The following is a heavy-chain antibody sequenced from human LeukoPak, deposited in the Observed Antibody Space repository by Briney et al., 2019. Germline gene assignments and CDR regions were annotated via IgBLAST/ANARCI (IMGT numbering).Heavy chain of an antibody. Sequence: PSETLSLTCAVYGGSFSGYYWSWIRQPPGKGLEWIGEINHSGSTNYNPSLKSRVTISVDTSKNQFSLKLSSVTAADTAVYYCARYVVVVAARFAFDIWGQGQWSPSLQ. CDR1: GGSFSGYY. CDR3: ARYVVVVAARFAFDI. CDR2: INHSGST. V-gene: IGHV4-34*01. J-gene: IGHJ3*02. D-gene: IGHD2-15*01.